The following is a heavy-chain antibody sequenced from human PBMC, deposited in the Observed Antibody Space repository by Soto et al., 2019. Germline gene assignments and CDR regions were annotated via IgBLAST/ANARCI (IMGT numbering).Heavy chain of an antibody. CDR3: AIVSGSPYHNHKFYF. D-gene: IGHD6-25*01. Sequence: SETLSLTCTVSGASITQYYWNWIRQSPGKGLEWIVSVSSTGSTVYNPSLTSRVTVSLDTSKNQFSLTLNSVTAADTAVYHCAIVSGSPYHNHKFYFWGQGTLVTVTS. CDR2: VSSTGST. CDR1: GASITQYY. V-gene: IGHV4-59*01. J-gene: IGHJ4*02.